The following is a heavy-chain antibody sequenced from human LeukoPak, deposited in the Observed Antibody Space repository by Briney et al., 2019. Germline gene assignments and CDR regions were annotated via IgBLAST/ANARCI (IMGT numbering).Heavy chain of an antibody. Sequence: ASVNVSCKASGYTFTGYYMHWVRQAPGQGPEWMGWINPDGGDTNYAQKFQGRVTMTRDTSISTAYMELSRLRSDDTAVYYCARDIRGRPFDYWGQGTPVTVSS. CDR3: ARDIRGRPFDY. V-gene: IGHV1-2*02. J-gene: IGHJ4*02. CDR1: GYTFTGYY. D-gene: IGHD6-6*01. CDR2: INPDGGDT.